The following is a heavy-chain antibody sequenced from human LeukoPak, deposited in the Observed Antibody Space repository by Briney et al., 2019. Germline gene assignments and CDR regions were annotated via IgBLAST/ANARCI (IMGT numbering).Heavy chain of an antibody. CDR1: GGSISSYY. J-gene: IGHJ3*02. V-gene: IGHV4-59*05. Sequence: SETLSLTCTVSGGSISSYYWSWIRQPPGKGLEWIGSIYYSGSTYYNPSLKSRVTISVDTSKNQFSLKLSSVTAADTAVYYCATVNMVRGADDAFDIWGQGTMVTVSS. CDR3: ATVNMVRGADDAFDI. CDR2: IYYSGST. D-gene: IGHD3-10*01.